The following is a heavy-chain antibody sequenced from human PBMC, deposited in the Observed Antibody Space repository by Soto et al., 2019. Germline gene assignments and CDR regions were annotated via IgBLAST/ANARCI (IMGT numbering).Heavy chain of an antibody. J-gene: IGHJ4*02. D-gene: IGHD2-21*01. CDR2: INAANGNT. CDR3: ARGTCGGDSCSSFHFDY. Sequence: QVQLVQSGAEVKKPGASVKVSCKASGYTFTSYAVHWVRQAPGQRLEWMGWINAANGNTIYSQKFQGRVSITRDTSASTAYMELSRLRSEDTAVYYCARGTCGGDSCSSFHFDYWGQGTLVTVSS. CDR1: GYTFTSYA. V-gene: IGHV1-3*01.